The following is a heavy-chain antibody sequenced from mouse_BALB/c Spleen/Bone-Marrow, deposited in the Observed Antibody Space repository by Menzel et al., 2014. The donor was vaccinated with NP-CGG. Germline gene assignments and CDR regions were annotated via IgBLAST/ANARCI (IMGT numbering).Heavy chain of an antibody. J-gene: IGHJ4*01. D-gene: IGHD3-1*01. CDR2: AWAGGNT. CDR3: ARDRGFNNAMDY. CDR1: GFSLXDYG. Sequence: VKLMESGPGLVAPSQRLSITCTVSGFSLXDYGVHWIRQPPGKGLEWLGVAWAGGNTNYNSALMSRLRISKDSSESQVFLKMNSLQTDDTAIYYCARDRGFNNAMDYWGQGASVTVSS. V-gene: IGHV2-9*02.